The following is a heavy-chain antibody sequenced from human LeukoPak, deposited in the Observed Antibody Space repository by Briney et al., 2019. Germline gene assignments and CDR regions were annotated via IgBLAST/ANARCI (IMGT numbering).Heavy chain of an antibody. J-gene: IGHJ5*02. CDR1: GGTFSSYA. Sequence: SVKVSCKASGGTFSSYAISWVRQAPGQGLEWMGRIIPIFGTANYAQKFQGRVTITTNESTSTAYMELSSLRSEDTAVYYCASQLLWFGEFLNWFDPWGQGTLVTVSS. CDR3: ASQLLWFGEFLNWFDP. CDR2: IIPIFGTA. V-gene: IGHV1-69*05. D-gene: IGHD3-10*01.